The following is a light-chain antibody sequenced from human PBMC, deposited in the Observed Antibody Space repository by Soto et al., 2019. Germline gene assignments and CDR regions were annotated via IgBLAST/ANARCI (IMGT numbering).Light chain of an antibody. J-gene: IGKJ5*01. CDR3: PQANSFPIT. V-gene: IGKV1-12*01. Sequence: DIQMTQSPSSVSASVGDTVTITCRASQGLKFLAWYQQKPGKAPRLLIYEATNLQSGVPPRFSGSGSGTDFTLTISSLQPEDFATYFCPQANSFPITFGQGTRLEIK. CDR1: QGLKF. CDR2: EAT.